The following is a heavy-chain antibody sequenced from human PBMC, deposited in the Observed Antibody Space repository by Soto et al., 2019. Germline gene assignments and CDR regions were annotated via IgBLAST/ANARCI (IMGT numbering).Heavy chain of an antibody. Sequence: GGSLRLSCAASGFTFSSYGMHWVRQAPGKGLEWVAVISYDGSNKYYADSVKGRFTISRDNSKNTLYLQMNSLRAEDTAVYYCAKDQYYGSGSYNFPDYYYYYGMDVWGQGTTVTVSS. D-gene: IGHD3-10*01. CDR2: ISYDGSNK. CDR1: GFTFSSYG. V-gene: IGHV3-30*18. J-gene: IGHJ6*02. CDR3: AKDQYYGSGSYNFPDYYYYYGMDV.